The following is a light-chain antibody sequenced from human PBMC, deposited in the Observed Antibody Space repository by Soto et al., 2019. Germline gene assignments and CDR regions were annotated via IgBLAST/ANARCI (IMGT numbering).Light chain of an antibody. CDR3: QHYYNYPWT. CDR1: QDIHNY. V-gene: IGKV1-8*01. J-gene: IGKJ1*01. CDR2: AAS. Sequence: AVLLTQSPSSFSASTGDRATITCRASQDIHNYLAWYQQVPGKAPKLLLYAASILQTGVPSRFSGSVSGTDFTLTIDSLQSEDFATYFCQHYYNYPWTFGQGTTVE.